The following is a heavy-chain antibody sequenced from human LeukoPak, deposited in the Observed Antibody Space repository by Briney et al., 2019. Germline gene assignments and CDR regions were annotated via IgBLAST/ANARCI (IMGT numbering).Heavy chain of an antibody. D-gene: IGHD3-22*01. V-gene: IGHV5-51*01. J-gene: IGHJ3*02. CDR3: ARRVNYYDSSGYYYQGAFDI. CDR2: IYPGDSHP. CDR1: GYRFTSYW. Sequence: GESLKISCKGSGYRFTSYWIGWVRRMPGKGLEWMGIIYPGDSHPRYSPSFQGHVTISADKSVTTAYLQWSSLKASDTAIYYCARRVNYYDSSGYYYQGAFDIWGQGTMVTVSS.